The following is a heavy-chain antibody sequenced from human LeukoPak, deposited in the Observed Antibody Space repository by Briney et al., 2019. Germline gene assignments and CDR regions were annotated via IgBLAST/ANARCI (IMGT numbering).Heavy chain of an antibody. V-gene: IGHV3-74*03. D-gene: IGHD3-10*02. Sequence: GGSLRLSCTGSGFTFTTYWMHWVRQAPGKGLVWGARINTDGRVTTYAESVKGRFTVSRDNAENTLYLEMNNLRPEDTAVYYCIRETHVGLHLEYWGQGTLATVTS. CDR3: IRETHVGLHLEY. J-gene: IGHJ4*02. CDR2: INTDGRVT. CDR1: GFTFTTYW.